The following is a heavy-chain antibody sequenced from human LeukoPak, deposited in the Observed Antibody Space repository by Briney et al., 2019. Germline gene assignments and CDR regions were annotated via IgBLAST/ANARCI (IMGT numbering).Heavy chain of an antibody. CDR1: GFTFSSCP. V-gene: IGHV3-30*18. Sequence: GGSLRLSCGASGFTFSSCPMHWVRQAPGKGLEWVAVISSAGRTKYFAASVKGRFTISRDNSKNTLSLEMNSLRAEDSAVYFCAKGQAVAGHWYFDLWGRGTLVTVSS. CDR3: AKGQAVAGHWYFDL. D-gene: IGHD6-19*01. J-gene: IGHJ2*01. CDR2: ISSAGRTK.